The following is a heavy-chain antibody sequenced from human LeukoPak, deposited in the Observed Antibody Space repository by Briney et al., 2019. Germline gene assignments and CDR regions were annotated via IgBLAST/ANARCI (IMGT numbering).Heavy chain of an antibody. CDR1: GYSFTSNY. Sequence: ASVKVSCKVSGYSFTSNYIHWVRQAPGQGLEGMGIINPSGGSTSYAQNFQGRVTVTRDTSTTTVHMELRGLRSEDTAVYYCARDQEGFDYWGQGTVVTVSS. V-gene: IGHV1-46*01. CDR3: ARDQEGFDY. CDR2: INPSGGST. J-gene: IGHJ4*02.